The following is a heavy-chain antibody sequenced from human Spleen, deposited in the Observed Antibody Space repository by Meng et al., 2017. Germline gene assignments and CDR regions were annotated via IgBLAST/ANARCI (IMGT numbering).Heavy chain of an antibody. Sequence: QVQTVPSGAEVKKPGASVKVSCKASGYTLTNYAINWLRQAPGQGLEWMGWIDTKTGNPTYAQGFRGRLVFSLDTSVSTTYLEISGLKADDTAVYYCTRDGYLDCSRTNCFDYWGQGTLVTVSS. CDR3: TRDGYLDCSRTNCFDY. CDR2: IDTKTGNP. J-gene: IGHJ4*02. CDR1: GYTLTNYA. V-gene: IGHV7-4-1*02. D-gene: IGHD2-2*01.